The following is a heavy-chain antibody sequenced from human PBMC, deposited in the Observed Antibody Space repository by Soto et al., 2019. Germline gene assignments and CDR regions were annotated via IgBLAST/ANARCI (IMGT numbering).Heavy chain of an antibody. CDR3: VQEGSLIVWSYFDY. Sequence: PGGSLRPSCAASGFTFSRFAMHWVRQAPGKGLEWVAVISYDGSNKYYADSVKGRITISRDNSKNTLYLQMNSLRAEDTVVYYCVQEGSLIVWSYFDYWGQGTLVTVSS. J-gene: IGHJ4*02. CDR2: ISYDGSNK. V-gene: IGHV3-30-3*01. D-gene: IGHD3-10*01. CDR1: GFTFSRFA.